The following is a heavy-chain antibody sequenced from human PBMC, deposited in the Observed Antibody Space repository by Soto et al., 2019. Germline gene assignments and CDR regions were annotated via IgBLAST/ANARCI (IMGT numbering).Heavy chain of an antibody. D-gene: IGHD4-17*01. CDR3: ARGPRTVENWYFDL. V-gene: IGHV1-69*02. CDR2: IIPILGIA. Sequence: SVKVSCKASGGTFSSYTISWVRQAPGQGLEWMGRIIPILGIANYAQKFQGRATITADKSTSTAYMELSSLRSEDTAVYYCARGPRTVENWYFDLWGRGTLVTVSS. J-gene: IGHJ2*01. CDR1: GGTFSSYT.